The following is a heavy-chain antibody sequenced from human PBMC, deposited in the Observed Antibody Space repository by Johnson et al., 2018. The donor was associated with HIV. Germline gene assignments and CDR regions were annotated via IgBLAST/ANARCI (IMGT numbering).Heavy chain of an antibody. CDR1: GFTFSNYA. D-gene: IGHD6-25*01. J-gene: IGHJ3*02. V-gene: IGHV3-64*01. CDR2: ISTNGGST. CDR3: AKETPSSGGTFDI. Sequence: VQLVESGGGVVQPGRSLRLSCAASGFTFSNYAMHWVRQAPGKGLDYVSGISTNGGSTYYANSVKGRFTISRDNSKNTLYLQMNSLRAEDTAVYYCAKETPSSGGTFDIWGQGTMVTVSS.